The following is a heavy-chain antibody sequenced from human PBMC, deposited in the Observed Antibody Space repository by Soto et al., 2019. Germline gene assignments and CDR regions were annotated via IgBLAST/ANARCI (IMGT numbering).Heavy chain of an antibody. Sequence: ASVKVSCKASGYTFTSYAMHWVRQAPGQRLEWMGWINAGNGNTKYSQKFQGRVTITRDTSASTAYMELSSLRSEDTAVYYCAREITTAAPYCSCCGMDVWGQGTTVTVAS. CDR2: INAGNGNT. V-gene: IGHV1-3*01. D-gene: IGHD3-16*01. CDR3: AREITTAAPYCSCCGMDV. J-gene: IGHJ6*02. CDR1: GYTFTSYA.